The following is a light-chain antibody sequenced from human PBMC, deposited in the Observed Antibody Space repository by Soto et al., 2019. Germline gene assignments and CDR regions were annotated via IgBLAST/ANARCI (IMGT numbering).Light chain of an antibody. J-gene: IGLJ1*01. CDR1: SSDVGGYNY. Sequence: QSVLTQPRSVSGSPGQSVTISCTGTSSDVGGYNYVSWYQQYPGKAPKLMIYDVSKRPSGVLDRFSGSKSGNTASLTISGLQAEDEADYYCCSYAGSYTYVFGTGTKVTVL. V-gene: IGLV2-11*01. CDR2: DVS. CDR3: CSYAGSYTYV.